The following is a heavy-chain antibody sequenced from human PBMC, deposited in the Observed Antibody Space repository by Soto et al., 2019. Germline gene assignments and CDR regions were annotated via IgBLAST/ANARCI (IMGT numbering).Heavy chain of an antibody. Sequence: GGSLRLSCAASGFTFSNFEMHWVRQAPGKGLEWVSYINTAGTTKYYAESVKGRFTISRDNARNSLFLQMNSLRAEDTAVYYCARAECSTPNCLTAYYSYGLDVWGQGTTVTVSS. V-gene: IGHV3-48*03. D-gene: IGHD2-2*01. J-gene: IGHJ6*02. CDR2: INTAGTTK. CDR3: ARAECSTPNCLTAYYSYGLDV. CDR1: GFTFSNFE.